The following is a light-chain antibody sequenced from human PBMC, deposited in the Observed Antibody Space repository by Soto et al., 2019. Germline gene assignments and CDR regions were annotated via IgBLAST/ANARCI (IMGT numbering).Light chain of an antibody. CDR3: SSYAGSTRYV. CDR1: SSDVGGYNY. J-gene: IGLJ1*01. Sequence: QSVLTRPPSASGSPGQSVTISCTGSSSDVGGYNYVSWYQQHPGKAPKLMIYEVSKRPSGVPDRFSGSKSGNTASLTVSGLQAEDEADYYCSSYAGSTRYVFGTGTKVTVL. CDR2: EVS. V-gene: IGLV2-8*01.